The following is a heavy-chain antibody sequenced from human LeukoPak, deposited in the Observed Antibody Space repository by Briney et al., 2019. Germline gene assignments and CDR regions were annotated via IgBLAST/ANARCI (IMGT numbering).Heavy chain of an antibody. Sequence: GGSLRLSCAASGFTFSDYYMSWIRQAPGKGLEWVSYISSSSSYTNYADSVKGRFTISRDNAKNSLYLQMNSLRAEDTAVYYCARYCSSTTCYDHWGQGTLVTVSS. CDR1: GFTFSDYY. CDR3: ARYCSSTTCYDH. D-gene: IGHD2-2*01. J-gene: IGHJ4*02. V-gene: IGHV3-11*03. CDR2: ISSSSSYT.